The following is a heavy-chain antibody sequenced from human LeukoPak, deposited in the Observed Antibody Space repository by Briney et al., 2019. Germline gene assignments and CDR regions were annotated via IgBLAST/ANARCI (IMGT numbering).Heavy chain of an antibody. D-gene: IGHD4-17*01. V-gene: IGHV1-46*01. Sequence: GASVKVSCKASGYAFTSYFMHWVRQAPGQGLEGMGIINPSAGSTTYAQKFQGRVTMTRDTSTSTVYMDLSSLRSEDTAVYYCAKGNGDFPQVDYWGQGTLVTVSS. CDR3: AKGNGDFPQVDY. CDR1: GYAFTSYF. J-gene: IGHJ4*02. CDR2: INPSAGST.